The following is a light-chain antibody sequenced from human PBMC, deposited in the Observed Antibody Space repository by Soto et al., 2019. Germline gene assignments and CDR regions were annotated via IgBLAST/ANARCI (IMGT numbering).Light chain of an antibody. CDR2: SNN. V-gene: IGLV1-44*01. CDR1: SSNIGSNT. CDR3: AAWDDSLNVYV. J-gene: IGLJ1*01. Sequence: QSALTQPPSASGTPGQRVTISCSESSSNIGSNTVNWYQQLPGTAPKLLIYSNNQRPSGVPDRFPGSKSGTSASLAISGLQSEDEADYYCAAWDDSLNVYVFGTGTKVTVL.